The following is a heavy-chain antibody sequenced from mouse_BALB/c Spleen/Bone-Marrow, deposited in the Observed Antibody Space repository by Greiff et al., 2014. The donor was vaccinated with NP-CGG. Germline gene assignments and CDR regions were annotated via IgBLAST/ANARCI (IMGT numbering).Heavy chain of an antibody. D-gene: IGHD4-1*01. CDR1: GYAFSSYW. CDR3: ARVRNWADY. J-gene: IGHJ2*01. V-gene: IGHV1-80*01. CDR2: IYPGDGDT. Sequence: VQLQPSGAELVRPGSSVKISCKASGYAFSSYWMSWVKQRPGQGLEWIGQIYPGDGDTNYNGKFKGKATLTADKSSSTAYMQLSSLTSEDSAVYFCARVRNWADYWGQGTTLTVSS.